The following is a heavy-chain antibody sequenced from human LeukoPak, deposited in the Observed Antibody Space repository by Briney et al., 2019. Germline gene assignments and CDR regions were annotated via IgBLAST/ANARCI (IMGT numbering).Heavy chain of an antibody. CDR1: GFTFSSYS. J-gene: IGHJ4*02. Sequence: GGSLRLSCAASGFTFSSYSMNWVRQAPGKGLEWVSYISSSSTIYYADSVKGRFTISRDNAKNSLYLQMNSLRDEDTAVYYCARADLQWLVPDYWGQGTLVTVSS. V-gene: IGHV3-48*02. D-gene: IGHD6-19*01. CDR2: ISSSSTI. CDR3: ARADLQWLVPDY.